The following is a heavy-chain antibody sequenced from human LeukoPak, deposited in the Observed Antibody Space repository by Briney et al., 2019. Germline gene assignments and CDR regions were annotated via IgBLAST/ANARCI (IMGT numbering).Heavy chain of an antibody. Sequence: GASVKVSCKASGGTLSSYAISWVRQAPGQGLEWMGRIIPIFGTANYAQKFQGRVTITTDESTSTAYMELSSLRSEDTAVYYCARARGYNPFQHWGQGTLVTVSS. CDR3: ARARGYNPFQH. CDR1: GGTLSSYA. D-gene: IGHD5-24*01. CDR2: IIPIFGTA. J-gene: IGHJ1*01. V-gene: IGHV1-69*05.